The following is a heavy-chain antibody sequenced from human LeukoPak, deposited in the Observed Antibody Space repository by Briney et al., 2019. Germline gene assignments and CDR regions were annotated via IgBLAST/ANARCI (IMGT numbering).Heavy chain of an antibody. J-gene: IGHJ4*02. CDR1: GFPFSSYW. CDR3: ARGPNSNWSGLDF. Sequence: GGSLRLSCAASGFPFSSYWMHWVRQAPGKGLVWVSRINSGGSSTSYADSVKGRFTISRDNAKNTLYLQVNNLRAEDTAVYYCARGPNSNWSGLDFWGQGTLLTVSS. CDR2: INSGGSST. D-gene: IGHD6-6*01. V-gene: IGHV3-74*01.